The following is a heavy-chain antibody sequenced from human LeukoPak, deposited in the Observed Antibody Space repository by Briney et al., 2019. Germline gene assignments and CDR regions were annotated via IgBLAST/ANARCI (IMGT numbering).Heavy chain of an antibody. CDR3: ARGVGPFDI. D-gene: IGHD2-15*01. J-gene: IGHJ3*02. CDR1: GFTSSSYA. V-gene: IGHV3-64*01. Sequence: GGSLRLSSAASGFTSSSYAMHWVRPASGRGLEYVSAISSNGGSTYYANSVKGRFTISRDNSKNTLYLQMGSLRAEDMAVYYCARGVGPFDIWGQGTMVTVSS. CDR2: ISSNGGST.